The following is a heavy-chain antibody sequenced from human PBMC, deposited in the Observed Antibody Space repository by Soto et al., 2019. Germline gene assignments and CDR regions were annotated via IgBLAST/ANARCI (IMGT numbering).Heavy chain of an antibody. CDR2: ISYDGSNK. CDR3: AKDRGQYGSGSYNS. Sequence: GGSLRLSCAASGFTFSAFGMHWVRQAPGKGLEWVAVISYDGSNKYSADSVKGRFTVSRDNSKNTLYLQLNSLRTEDTAVYYCAKDRGQYGSGSYNSWGQGTLVTVSS. D-gene: IGHD3-10*01. V-gene: IGHV3-30*18. J-gene: IGHJ4*02. CDR1: GFTFSAFG.